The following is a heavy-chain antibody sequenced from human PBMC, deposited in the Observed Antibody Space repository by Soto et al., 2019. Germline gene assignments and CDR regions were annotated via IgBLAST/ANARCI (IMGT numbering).Heavy chain of an antibody. CDR3: VRENYYYGMDV. Sequence: PGGSLRLSCAASGFTFSSYSMNWVRQAPGKGLEWVSYISSSSSTIYYADSAKGRFTISRDISRNTLHLQMDRLRAEDTAVYYCVRENYYYGMDVWGQGTTVTVSS. CDR2: ISSSSSTI. J-gene: IGHJ6*02. V-gene: IGHV3-48*01. CDR1: GFTFSSYS.